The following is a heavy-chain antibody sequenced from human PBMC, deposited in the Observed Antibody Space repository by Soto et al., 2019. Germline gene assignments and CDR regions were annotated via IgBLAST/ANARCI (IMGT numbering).Heavy chain of an antibody. CDR3: ARAELLDYYYGMDV. CDR1: GFTFSSYA. V-gene: IGHV3-30-3*01. CDR2: ISYDGSNK. J-gene: IGHJ6*02. Sequence: QVQLVESGGGVVQPGRSLRLSCAASGFTFSSYAMHWVRQAPGKGLKWVAVISYDGSNKYYADSVKGRFTISRDNSKNTLYLQMNSLRAEDTAVYYCARAELLDYYYGMDVWGQGTTVTVSS. D-gene: IGHD1-7*01.